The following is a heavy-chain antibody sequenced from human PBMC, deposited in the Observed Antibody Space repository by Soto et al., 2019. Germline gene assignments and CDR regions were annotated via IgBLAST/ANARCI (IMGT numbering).Heavy chain of an antibody. V-gene: IGHV3-33*01. CDR2: IWYDGSNK. CDR3: ARDGVSTVTTLDFDY. CDR1: GFTFSSYG. J-gene: IGHJ4*02. Sequence: PGGSLRLSCAASGFTFSSYGMHWVRQAPGKGLEWVAVIWYDGSNKYYADSVKGRFTISRDNSKNTLYLQMNSLRAEDTAVYYCARDGVSTVTTLDFDYWGQGTLVTVSS. D-gene: IGHD4-17*01.